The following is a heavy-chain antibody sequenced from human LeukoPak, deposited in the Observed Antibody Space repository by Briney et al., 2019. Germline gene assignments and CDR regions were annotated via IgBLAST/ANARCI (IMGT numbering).Heavy chain of an antibody. Sequence: GGSLRLSCAASGFTFSSYGMSWVRQAPGKGLEWVSAITGNGANTFYADSVKGRFTISRDNSKNTMYLQMNSLRADDTALYCCARDRSGSYPNWFDPWGQGTLVTVSS. CDR2: ITGNGANT. D-gene: IGHD3-10*01. J-gene: IGHJ5*02. CDR1: GFTFSSYG. V-gene: IGHV3-23*01. CDR3: ARDRSGSYPNWFDP.